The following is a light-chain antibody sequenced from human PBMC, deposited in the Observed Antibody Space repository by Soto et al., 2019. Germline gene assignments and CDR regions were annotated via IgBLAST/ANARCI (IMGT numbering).Light chain of an antibody. Sequence: EIVLTQSPATLSLSPGERATLSCRASQSVSSYLAWYQQKPGQAPRLLIYDASNRATGIPARFSGSGSGTDFTLTISSLEPEDFAVYYCQQSSNWPLLTFGGGTKVEIK. J-gene: IGKJ4*01. CDR2: DAS. V-gene: IGKV3-11*01. CDR3: QQSSNWPLLT. CDR1: QSVSSY.